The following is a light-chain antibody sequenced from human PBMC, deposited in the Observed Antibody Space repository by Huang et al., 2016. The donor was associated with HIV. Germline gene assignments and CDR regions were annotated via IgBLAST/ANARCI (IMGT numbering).Light chain of an antibody. CDR2: AAD. Sequence: DIQMTQSPSSLSASVGDRVTITCRASQSISSYLNWYQQKPGKAPKLLSYAADSLQSGVPSRLSGSGSGTDFTLTINSLQPEDFATYYCQQSYSTLWTFGQGTKVEIK. J-gene: IGKJ1*01. CDR1: QSISSY. CDR3: QQSYSTLWT. V-gene: IGKV1-39*01.